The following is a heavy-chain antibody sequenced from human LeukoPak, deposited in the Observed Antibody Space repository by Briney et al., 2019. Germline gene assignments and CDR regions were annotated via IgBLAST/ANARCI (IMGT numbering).Heavy chain of an antibody. CDR2: IYSGGST. V-gene: IGHV3-53*01. Sequence: GGSLRLSCAASGFTVSSNSMSWVRQAPGKGLEWVSVIYSGGSTYYVDSVKGRFTISRDNSKNTLYLQMNSLRAEDTAVYYCAREGAKRGYSGYDAMYWGQGTLVIVSS. CDR1: GFTVSSNS. D-gene: IGHD5-12*01. J-gene: IGHJ4*02. CDR3: AREGAKRGYSGYDAMY.